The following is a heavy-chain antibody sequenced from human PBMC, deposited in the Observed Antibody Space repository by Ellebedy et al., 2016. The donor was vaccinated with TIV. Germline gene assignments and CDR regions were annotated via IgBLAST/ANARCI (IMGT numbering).Heavy chain of an antibody. CDR2: ISGDGSPR. CDR1: GYDFRPYW. D-gene: IGHD5-18*01. J-gene: IGHJ3*01. CDR3: VRDRGQPDAFGL. Sequence: GESLKISCVGSGYDFRPYWMHWVRQAPGQGLVWVSPISGDGSPRVYADSVKGRFTISRDNAKNTVYLQMNSLRAEDMAVYYCVRDRGQPDAFGLWGQGTMVTVS. V-gene: IGHV3-74*01.